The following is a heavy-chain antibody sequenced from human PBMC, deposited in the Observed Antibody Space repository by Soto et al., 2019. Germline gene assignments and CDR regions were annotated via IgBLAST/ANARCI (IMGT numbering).Heavy chain of an antibody. CDR2: IYYSGST. V-gene: IGHV4-39*01. D-gene: IGHD6-13*01. CDR3: ARNLTYSGYSSSWYLPDGYDAFDI. Sequence: PSETLSLTCTVSGGSISSSSYYWGWIRQPPGKGLEWIGSIYYSGSTYYNPSLKSRVTISVDTSKNQFSLKLSSVTAADTAVYYCARNLTYSGYSSSWYLPDGYDAFDIWGQGTMVTVSS. J-gene: IGHJ3*02. CDR1: GGSISSSSYY.